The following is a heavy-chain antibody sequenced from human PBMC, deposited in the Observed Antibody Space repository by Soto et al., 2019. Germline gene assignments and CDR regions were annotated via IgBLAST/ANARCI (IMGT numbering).Heavy chain of an antibody. CDR1: GFTFSSYA. Sequence: EVQLLESGGGLVQPGGSLRLSCAASGFTFSSYAMSWVRQAPGKGLEWVSAIGGRGGSTYYADSVKGRFTSSRDNSKNPLELQMNSLRAEDTAVYYCAKGQTHIFGLFDYWGQGTLVTVSS. V-gene: IGHV3-23*01. D-gene: IGHD3-3*02. J-gene: IGHJ4*02. CDR3: AKGQTHIFGLFDY. CDR2: IGGRGGST.